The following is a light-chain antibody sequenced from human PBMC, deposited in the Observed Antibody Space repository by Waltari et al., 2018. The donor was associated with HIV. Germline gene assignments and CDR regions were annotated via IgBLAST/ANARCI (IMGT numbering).Light chain of an antibody. CDR2: GSS. J-gene: IGKJ2*01. Sequence: ETLLTQSPVTLPGSPGERVTLSCRASKSVSGYLAWYQQKPGQAPRLLIYGSSSTATEIPASFSGSGSGTDYTLTISNLPSDASAVYYCQQYIHWPPYTFGQGTKLEIK. V-gene: IGKV3-15*01. CDR1: KSVSGY. CDR3: QQYIHWPPYT.